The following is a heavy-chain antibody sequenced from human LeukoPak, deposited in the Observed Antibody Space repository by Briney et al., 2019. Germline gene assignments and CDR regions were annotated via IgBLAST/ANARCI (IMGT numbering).Heavy chain of an antibody. J-gene: IGHJ3*02. Sequence: PGESLKNSCKGSGYSLSSHWIRWVRQIPRKSLELMGIIYPGDSDTRYSPSFQGQVTISADKSIRTAYLQWSSLKASDTAMYYCARLGPGFDAFDIWGQGTMVTVSS. CDR2: IYPGDSDT. CDR1: GYSLSSHW. D-gene: IGHD3-10*01. V-gene: IGHV5-51*01. CDR3: ARLGPGFDAFDI.